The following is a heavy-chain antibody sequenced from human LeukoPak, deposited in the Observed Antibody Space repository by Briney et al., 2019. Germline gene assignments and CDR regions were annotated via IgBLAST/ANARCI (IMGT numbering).Heavy chain of an antibody. J-gene: IGHJ6*04. CDR2: INHSGST. Sequence: SETLSLTCAVYGGSFSGYYWSWIRQPPGKGLEWIGEINHSGSTNYNPCLKSRVTISVDTSKNQFSLKLSSVTAADTAVYYCARGGVTISPRYYYGMDVWGKGTTVTVSS. CDR1: GGSFSGYY. CDR3: ARGGVTISPRYYYGMDV. D-gene: IGHD3-9*01. V-gene: IGHV4-34*01.